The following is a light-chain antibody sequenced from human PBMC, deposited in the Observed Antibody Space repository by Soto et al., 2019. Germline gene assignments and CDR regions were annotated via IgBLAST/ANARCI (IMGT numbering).Light chain of an antibody. CDR1: SSDIGAYNY. V-gene: IGLV2-14*01. J-gene: IGLJ1*01. CDR3: FSFTTDWTHV. CDR2: EVS. Sequence: SVLTQPASVSGSPGQSITISCTGSSSDIGAYNYVSWFQQYPGKAPKLIISEVSNRPSGVSNRFSGSKSGTAASLTISGLQTEDEAGYFCFSFTTDWTHVFGTGTKVTVL.